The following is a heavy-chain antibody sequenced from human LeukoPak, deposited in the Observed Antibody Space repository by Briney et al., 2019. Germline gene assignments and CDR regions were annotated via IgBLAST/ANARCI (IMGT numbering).Heavy chain of an antibody. D-gene: IGHD6-19*01. CDR3: ARLPLTRYSSGWYVGWYFDL. Sequence: SETLSLTCTVSGGSMSSYYWSWIRQPPGKGLEWIGYIYYSGSTNYNPSLKSRVTISVDTSKNQFSLKLSSVTAADTAVYYCARLPLTRYSSGWYVGWYFDLWGRGTLVTVSS. CDR1: GGSMSSYY. V-gene: IGHV4-59*08. CDR2: IYYSGST. J-gene: IGHJ2*01.